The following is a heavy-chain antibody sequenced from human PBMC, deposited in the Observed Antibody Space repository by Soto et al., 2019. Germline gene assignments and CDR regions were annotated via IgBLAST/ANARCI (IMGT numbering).Heavy chain of an antibody. V-gene: IGHV4-4*07. Sequence: QLQLHESGPGLVKPSENLSLTCNVSGASIGRFYWSWIRQSAGRGLEWIGRVYSTGGVTYNPALKGRVTISLDRSNTPVSLEMNSVTAADTAGYFCARDLSGTGLDIWGRGTRVSVSS. CDR3: ARDLSGTGLDI. J-gene: IGHJ6*02. D-gene: IGHD1-26*01. CDR1: GASIGRFY. CDR2: VYSTGGV.